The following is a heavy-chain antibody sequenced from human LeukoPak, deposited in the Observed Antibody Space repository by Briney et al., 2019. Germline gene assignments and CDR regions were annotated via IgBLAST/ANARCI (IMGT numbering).Heavy chain of an antibody. V-gene: IGHV4-34*01. D-gene: IGHD3-10*01. CDR3: ARTSGYGSGTALGY. CDR2: INHSGST. Sequence: SETLSLTCAVYGGSFSGYYWSWIRQPPGKGLEWIGEINHSGSTNYNPSLKSRVTISVDTSKNQFSLKLSSVTAADTAVYYCARTSGYGSGTALGYWGQGTLVTVSS. CDR1: GGSFSGYY. J-gene: IGHJ4*02.